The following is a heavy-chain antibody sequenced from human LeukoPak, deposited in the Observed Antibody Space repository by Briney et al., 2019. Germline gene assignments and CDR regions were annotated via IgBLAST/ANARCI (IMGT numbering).Heavy chain of an antibody. D-gene: IGHD5-12*01. CDR2: INPSGGST. V-gene: IGHV1-46*01. CDR1: GYTFTSYY. J-gene: IGHJ6*03. CDR3: ARAHSGYVPDYYYYMDV. Sequence: ASVKVSCKASGYTFTSYYMHWVRQAPGQGLEWMGIINPSGGSTSYAQKFQGRVTMTRDTSTSTVYMELSSLRSEDTAVYYCARAHSGYVPDYYYYMDVWGKGTTVTVSS.